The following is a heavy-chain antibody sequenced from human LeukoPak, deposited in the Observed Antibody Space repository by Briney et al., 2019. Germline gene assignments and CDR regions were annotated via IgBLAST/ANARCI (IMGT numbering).Heavy chain of an antibody. D-gene: IGHD3-10*01. CDR1: GYSFTSYW. J-gene: IGHJ3*02. V-gene: IGHV5-51*01. Sequence: GESLKISCKGSGYSFTSYWIAWVRQMPGKGLEWMGIIYPDDSNTRYSPSFQGQVTISADKSISIASLQWSSLKASDTAMYYCARTNLWFGELDAFDIWGQGTLVTVSS. CDR2: IYPDDSNT. CDR3: ARTNLWFGELDAFDI.